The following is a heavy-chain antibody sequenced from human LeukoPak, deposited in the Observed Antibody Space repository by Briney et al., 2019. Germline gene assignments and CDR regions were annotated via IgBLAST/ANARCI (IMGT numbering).Heavy chain of an antibody. J-gene: IGHJ3*02. CDR2: IIPIFGTA. CDR1: GGTFSSYA. D-gene: IGHD6-13*01. V-gene: IGHV1-69*05. CDR3: ARVGAAAGSPDAFDI. Sequence: SVKVSCKASGGTFSSYAISWVRQAPGQGLEWMGGIIPIFGTANYAQKFQGRVTITTDESTSTAYMELSSLRSEDTAVYYCARVGAAAGSPDAFDIWGQGTMVTVSS.